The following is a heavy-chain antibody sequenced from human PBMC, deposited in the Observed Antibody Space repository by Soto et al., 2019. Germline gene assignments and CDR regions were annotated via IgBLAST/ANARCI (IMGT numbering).Heavy chain of an antibody. V-gene: IGHV3-23*01. J-gene: IGHJ4*02. CDR2: ISGSGGST. CDR3: ATRGAVAGIVRADFDY. D-gene: IGHD6-19*01. CDR1: GFTFSSYA. Sequence: EVQLLESGGGLVQPGGSLRLSCAASGFTFSSYAMTWVRQAPGKGLEWVSSISGSGGSTYYADSVKGRFTISRDNSKNMLYLQMNSLRGEETAVYYCATRGAVAGIVRADFDYWGQGTLVTVSS.